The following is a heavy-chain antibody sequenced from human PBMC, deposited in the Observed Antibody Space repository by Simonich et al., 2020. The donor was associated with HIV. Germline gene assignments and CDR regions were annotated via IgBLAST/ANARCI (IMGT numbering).Heavy chain of an antibody. V-gene: IGHV4-34*01. CDR2: INHSGST. D-gene: IGHD6-6*01. J-gene: IGHJ4*02. CDR3: ARQSLAARLFDD. Sequence: QALLKQWGTGLLKPSEPLSLTCAVYAGSFSGHYWSWIRQFPGKGLELIAEINHSGSTSYSPSLKSRVTISVGPSKNQFSLKLSSVTAADTAVYYCARQSLAARLFDDWGQGTLVTVSS. CDR1: AGSFSGHY.